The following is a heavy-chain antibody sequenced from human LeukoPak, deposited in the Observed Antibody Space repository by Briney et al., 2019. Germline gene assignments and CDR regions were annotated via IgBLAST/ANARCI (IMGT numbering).Heavy chain of an antibody. Sequence: SETLSLTCTVSGGSISTYYWSWIRQPPGKGLEWIGYIYHSGTTNYNPSLKSRVTISVDTSKNQFSLKLSSVTAADTAVYYCTRDRSMAGSFDYWGQGTLVTVSS. J-gene: IGHJ4*02. D-gene: IGHD6-19*01. CDR2: IYHSGTT. CDR1: GGSISTYY. CDR3: TRDRSMAGSFDY. V-gene: IGHV4-59*01.